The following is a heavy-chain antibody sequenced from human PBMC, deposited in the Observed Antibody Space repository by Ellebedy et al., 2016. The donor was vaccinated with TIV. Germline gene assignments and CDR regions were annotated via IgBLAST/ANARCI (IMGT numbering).Heavy chain of an antibody. CDR3: AKERGTVLIPEAFDV. V-gene: IGHV1-18*04. CDR1: GYTFSDYG. Sequence: AASVKVSCKASGYTFSDYGISWVRQAPGQGLEWMAWISGYNGNTHYAQQFQDRVTTTTDTATSTAYMELRSLRSDDTAVYSCAKERGTVLIPEAFDVWGQGTVVIVSS. D-gene: IGHD4-23*01. J-gene: IGHJ3*01. CDR2: ISGYNGNT.